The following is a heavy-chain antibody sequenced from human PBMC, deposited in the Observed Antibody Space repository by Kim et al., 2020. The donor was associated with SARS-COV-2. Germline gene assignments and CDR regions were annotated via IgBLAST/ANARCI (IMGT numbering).Heavy chain of an antibody. CDR2: INPKSGDT. CDR3: ARGQISCSTISFMYYFAY. D-gene: IGHD2-15*01. CDR1: GYSFIDSY. Sequence: ASVKVSCKTSGYSFIDSYMHWVRQAPGQGLEWMGWINPKSGDTNYAQKFQGRVTMTRDTSISTVYMELSRLRSDDTAVYYCARGQISCSTISFMYYFAYW. J-gene: IGHJ4*01. V-gene: IGHV1-2*02.